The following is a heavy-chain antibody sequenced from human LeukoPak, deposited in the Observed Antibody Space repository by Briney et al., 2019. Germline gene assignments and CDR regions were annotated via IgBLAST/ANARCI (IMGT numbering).Heavy chain of an antibody. CDR2: ISDSGGST. V-gene: IGHV3-23*01. CDR3: AKRGIMIRAVIIIGFHKEAYYFDC. J-gene: IGHJ4*02. D-gene: IGHD3-10*01. Sequence: PGGSLRLSCAASGFTFSSYSMNWVRQAPGKGLEWVSGISDSGGSTYYADSVKGRFIISRDNSKNTLYLQMNSLRVEDTAVYYCAKRGIMIRAVIIIGFHKEAYYFDCWGQGTLVTVSS. CDR1: GFTFSSYS.